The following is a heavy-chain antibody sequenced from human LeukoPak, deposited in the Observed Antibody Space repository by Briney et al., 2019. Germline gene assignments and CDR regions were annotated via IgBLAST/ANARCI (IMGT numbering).Heavy chain of an antibody. CDR2: ISYDGSNK. D-gene: IGHD3-22*01. V-gene: IGHV3-30*18. Sequence: GGSLRLSCAASGFTFSSYGMHWVRQAPGKGLEWVAVISYDGSNKYYADSVKGRFTISRDNSKNTLYLQMNSLRAEDTAVYYCAKGDSSASDWFDPWGQGTLVTVSS. CDR3: AKGDSSASDWFDP. J-gene: IGHJ5*02. CDR1: GFTFSSYG.